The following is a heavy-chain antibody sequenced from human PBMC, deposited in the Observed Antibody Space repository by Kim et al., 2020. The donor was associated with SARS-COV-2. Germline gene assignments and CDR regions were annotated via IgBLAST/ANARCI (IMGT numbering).Heavy chain of an antibody. CDR1: GYSFTSYY. D-gene: IGHD3-10*01. Sequence: ASVKVSCKASGYSFTSYYMHWVRQAPGQGLEWMGIINPNGGATAYAQKFRGRVTMTRDTSTSTVYMELNSLRSEDTAVYYCAREILIWRYLVVWGKGTTVTVSS. V-gene: IGHV1-46*01. CDR2: INPNGGAT. CDR3: AREILIWRYLVV. J-gene: IGHJ6*04.